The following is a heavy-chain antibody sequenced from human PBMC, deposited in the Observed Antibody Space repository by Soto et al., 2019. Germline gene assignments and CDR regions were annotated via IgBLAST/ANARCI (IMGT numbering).Heavy chain of an antibody. CDR3: AKVFYYYDSSGYYYFDY. Sequence: SVKVSCKASGFTFTSSAVQWVRQARGQRLEWIGWIVVGSGNTNYAQKFQERVTITRDMSTSTAYMELSSLRSEDTAVYYCAKVFYYYDSSGYYYFDYWGQGTLVTVSS. V-gene: IGHV1-58*01. D-gene: IGHD3-22*01. CDR1: GFTFTSSA. J-gene: IGHJ4*02. CDR2: IVVGSGNT.